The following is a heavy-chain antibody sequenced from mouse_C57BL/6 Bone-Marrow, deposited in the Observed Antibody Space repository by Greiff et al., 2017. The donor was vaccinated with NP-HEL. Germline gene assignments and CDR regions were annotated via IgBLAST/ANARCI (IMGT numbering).Heavy chain of an antibody. CDR3: ARYYSNYGYYAMDY. Sequence: VQLQQSGPELVKPGASVKIPCKASGYTFTDYNMDWVKQSHGKSLEWIGDINPNNGGTIYNQKFKGKATLTVDKSSSTAYMELRSLTSEDTAVYYCARYYSNYGYYAMDYWGQGTSVTVSS. J-gene: IGHJ4*01. CDR2: INPNNGGT. D-gene: IGHD2-5*01. CDR1: GYTFTDYN. V-gene: IGHV1-18*01.